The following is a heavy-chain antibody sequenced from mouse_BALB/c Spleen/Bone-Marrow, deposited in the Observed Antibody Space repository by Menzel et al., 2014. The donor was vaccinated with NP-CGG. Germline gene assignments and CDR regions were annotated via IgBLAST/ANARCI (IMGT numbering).Heavy chain of an antibody. CDR3: ARAAITTVVAGY. D-gene: IGHD1-1*01. CDR2: ISSGSSNI. CDR1: GFTFSSFG. J-gene: IGHJ2*01. V-gene: IGHV5-17*02. Sequence: EVKLVESGGGLVQPGGSRKLSCAASGFTFSSFGMHWVRQAPEKGLVWVAYISSGSSNIYYADTVKGRFTISRDNPKNTLFLQMTSLRSEDTAMYYCARAAITTVVAGYWGQGTTLTVSS.